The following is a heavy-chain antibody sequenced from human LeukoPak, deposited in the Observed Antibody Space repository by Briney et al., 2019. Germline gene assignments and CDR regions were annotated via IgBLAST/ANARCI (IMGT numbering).Heavy chain of an antibody. CDR1: GFAFSSYA. CDR3: AKDNQLLSRRYYFDY. Sequence: GGSLRLSCAASGFAFSSYAMSWLRWAPGKGLECASAISGSGGSRYYADSVKGQFTISRDHPKNTLSLQMNSLRAEDTAVYYCAKDNQLLSRRYYFDYWGQGTLVTVSS. CDR2: ISGSGGSR. J-gene: IGHJ4*02. D-gene: IGHD2-2*01. V-gene: IGHV3-23*01.